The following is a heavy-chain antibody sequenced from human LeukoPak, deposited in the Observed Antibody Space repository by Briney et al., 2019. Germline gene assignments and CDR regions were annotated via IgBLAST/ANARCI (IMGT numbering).Heavy chain of an antibody. CDR2: INHSGST. CDR1: GGSFSGYY. J-gene: IGHJ5*02. D-gene: IGHD6-19*01. V-gene: IGHV4-34*01. CDR3: ARVVAGNRGWFDP. Sequence: PSETLSLTCAVYGGSFSGYYWSWIRQPPGKGLEWIGEINHSGSTNYNPSLKSRVTISVDTSKNQSSLKLSSVTAADTAVYYCARVVAGNRGWFDPWGQGTLVTVSS.